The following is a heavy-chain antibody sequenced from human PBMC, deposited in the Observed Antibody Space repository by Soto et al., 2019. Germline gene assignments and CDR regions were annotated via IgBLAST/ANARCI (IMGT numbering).Heavy chain of an antibody. D-gene: IGHD5-12*01. V-gene: IGHV3-11*01. J-gene: IGHJ6*02. CDR1: GFTFSDYY. CDR2: ISSSGSTI. CDR3: ARTLATIKDYYYGMDV. Sequence: GGSLRLSCAASGFTFSDYYMSWIRQAPGKGLEWVSYISSSGSTIYYADSVKGRFTISRDNAKNSLYLQMNSLRAEDTAVYYCARTLATIKDYYYGMDVWGQGTTVTV.